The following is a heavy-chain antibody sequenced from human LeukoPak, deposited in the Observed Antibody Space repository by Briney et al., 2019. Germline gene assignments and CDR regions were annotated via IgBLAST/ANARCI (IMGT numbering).Heavy chain of an antibody. CDR1: GGSISSYY. V-gene: IGHV4-59*06. CDR2: IYYSGST. CDR3: ARKYSSSWSSWFDP. Sequence: SETLSLTCTVSGGSISSYYWSWIRQPPGKGLEWIGYIYYSGSTYYNPSLKSRVTISVDTSKNQFSLKLSSVTAADTAVYYCARKYSSSWSSWFDPWGQGTLVTVSS. D-gene: IGHD6-13*01. J-gene: IGHJ5*02.